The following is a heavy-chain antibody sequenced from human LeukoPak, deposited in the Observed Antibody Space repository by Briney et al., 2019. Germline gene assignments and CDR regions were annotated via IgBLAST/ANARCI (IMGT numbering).Heavy chain of an antibody. V-gene: IGHV3-49*04. CDR1: GFTFADHL. D-gene: IGHD3-10*01. CDR2: IKPKASGGTA. Sequence: GGSLRLSCTTSGFTFADHLMSWVRQAPGKGLEWVGFIKPKASGGTAEFATSVKGRFTISRDDSKSIAFLEMNSLKPEDTGFYYCTGRWFEESWGQGTLVTVSS. CDR3: TGRWFEES. J-gene: IGHJ4*02.